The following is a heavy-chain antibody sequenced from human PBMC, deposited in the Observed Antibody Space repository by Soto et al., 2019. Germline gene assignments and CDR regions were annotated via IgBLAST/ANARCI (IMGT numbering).Heavy chain of an antibody. CDR1: GGSFSGYY. Sequence: SETLSLTCAVYGGSFSGYYWSWIRQPPGKGLEWIGEINHSGSTNYNPSLKSRVTISVDTSKNQFSLKLSSVTAADTAVYYCARGRVLEWLRYWFDPWGQGTLVTVSS. J-gene: IGHJ5*02. CDR3: ARGRVLEWLRYWFDP. D-gene: IGHD3-3*01. CDR2: INHSGST. V-gene: IGHV4-34*01.